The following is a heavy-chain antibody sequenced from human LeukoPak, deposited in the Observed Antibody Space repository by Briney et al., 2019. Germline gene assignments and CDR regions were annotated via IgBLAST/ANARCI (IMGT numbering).Heavy chain of an antibody. D-gene: IGHD2-15*01. CDR1: GGSISSYY. CDR3: AREDCSGGSCYLDAFDI. J-gene: IGHJ3*02. Sequence: SETLSLTCTVSGGSISSYYWSWIRQPAGKGLEWIGRIYTSGSTNYNPSLKSRVTMSVDTSKNQFSLKLSSVTAADTAVYYCAREDCSGGSCYLDAFDIWGQGTMVTVSS. CDR2: IYTSGST. V-gene: IGHV4-4*07.